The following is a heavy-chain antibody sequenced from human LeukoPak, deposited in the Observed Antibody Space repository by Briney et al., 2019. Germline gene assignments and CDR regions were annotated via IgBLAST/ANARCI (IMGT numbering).Heavy chain of an antibody. CDR1: GDSVSSNSAA. CDR2: TYYRSKWYN. V-gene: IGHV6-1*01. CDR3: ARGEWKLLSQYWYFDL. Sequence: SQTLSLTCAISGDSVSSNSAAWNWIRQSPSRGLEWLGRTYYRSKWYNEYAVSVKSRITINPDTSKNQFSLQLNSVTPEDTAVYYCARGEWKLLSQYWYFDLWGRGTLVTVSS. J-gene: IGHJ2*01. D-gene: IGHD1-26*01.